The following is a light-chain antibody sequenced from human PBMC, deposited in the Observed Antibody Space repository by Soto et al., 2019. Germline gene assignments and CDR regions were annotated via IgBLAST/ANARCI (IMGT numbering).Light chain of an antibody. J-gene: IGKJ3*01. CDR3: QQYDNLPLFT. V-gene: IGKV1-33*01. Sequence: DIQMTQSPSSLSASVGDRVTITCQASQDISNYLNWYQQKPGKAPKLLIYDASNLETGVPSRFSGSGSGTDFTFTISSLHRDDIATYYCQQYDNLPLFTFGPGTKVDIK. CDR1: QDISNY. CDR2: DAS.